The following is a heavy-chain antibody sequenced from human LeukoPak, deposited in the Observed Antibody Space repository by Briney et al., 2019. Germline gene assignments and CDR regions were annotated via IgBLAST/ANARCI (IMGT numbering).Heavy chain of an antibody. CDR2: IRYDGSSE. J-gene: IGHJ4*02. CDR1: GFTFSSYG. CDR3: AKDLSYYASGSHYYFDY. V-gene: IGHV3-30*02. Sequence: GGSLSLSCAASGFTFSSYGMHWVRQAPGKGLGWVAFIRYDGSSEYYADSVKGRFTISRDNSKNTMYVQMNSLKTEDSAVYYCAKDLSYYASGSHYYFDYWGQGTLVTVSS. D-gene: IGHD3-10*01.